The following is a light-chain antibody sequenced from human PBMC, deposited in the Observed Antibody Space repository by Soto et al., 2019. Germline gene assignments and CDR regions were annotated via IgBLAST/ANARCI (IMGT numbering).Light chain of an antibody. Sequence: QSALTQPASASGSPGQPVTIPCTGTSSDVGGYNYVSWYQLHPGKAPKLMIYEVSKRPSGVPDRFLGSKFGNTASLTVSGLQAEYEADYYSSSYAGINKLVFGGGTKVTVL. J-gene: IGLJ2*01. CDR3: SSYAGINKLV. V-gene: IGLV2-8*01. CDR2: EVS. CDR1: SSDVGGYNY.